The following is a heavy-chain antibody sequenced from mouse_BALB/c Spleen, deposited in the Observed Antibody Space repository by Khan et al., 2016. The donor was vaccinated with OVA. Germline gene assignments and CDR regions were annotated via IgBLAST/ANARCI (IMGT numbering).Heavy chain of an antibody. CDR3: ASYRYDYFDY. V-gene: IGHV1-87*01. Sequence: VQLQESGAELARPGASVKLSCKASGYTFTTYWMQWVKQRPGQDLEWIGTIYPGDGDTRYTQNFKDKATLTADKSSSTAYMQLSILASEDSAVYYCASYRYDYFDYWGQGTTLTVSS. CDR1: GYTFTTYW. J-gene: IGHJ2*01. CDR2: IYPGDGDT. D-gene: IGHD2-14*01.